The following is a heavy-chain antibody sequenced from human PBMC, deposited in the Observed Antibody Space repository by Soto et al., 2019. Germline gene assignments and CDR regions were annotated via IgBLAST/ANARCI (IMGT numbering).Heavy chain of an antibody. CDR2: IIPIFGTA. CDR3: ARAVRGAVVTLWFDP. CDR1: GGTFSSYA. D-gene: IGHD2-15*01. J-gene: IGHJ5*02. Sequence: SVKVSCKASGGTFSSYAISWVRQAPGQGLEWMGGIIPIFGTANYAQKFQGRVTITADESTSTAYVELSSLRSEDTAVYYCARAVRGAVVTLWFDPWGQGTLVTVSS. V-gene: IGHV1-69*13.